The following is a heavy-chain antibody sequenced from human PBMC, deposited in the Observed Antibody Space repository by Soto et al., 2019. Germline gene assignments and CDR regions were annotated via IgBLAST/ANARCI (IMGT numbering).Heavy chain of an antibody. CDR2: ISGSGGST. CDR3: AKGSVLRYFDWLFYCDY. D-gene: IGHD3-9*01. J-gene: IGHJ4*02. CDR1: GFTFSSYA. Sequence: EVQLLESGGGLVQPGGSLRLSCAASGFTFSSYAMSWVRQAPGKGLEWVSAISGSGGSTYYADSVKGRFTISRDNSKNTLYLQMTSLRAEDTAVYYCAKGSVLRYFDWLFYCDYWGQGTLVTVSS. V-gene: IGHV3-23*01.